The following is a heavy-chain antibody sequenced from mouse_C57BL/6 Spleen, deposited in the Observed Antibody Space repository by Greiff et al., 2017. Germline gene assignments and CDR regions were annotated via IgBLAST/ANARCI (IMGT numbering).Heavy chain of an antibody. Sequence: VQLQQSGPGLVQPSQSLSITCTVSGFSLPSSGVHWVRQSPGKGLEWLGVIWSGGSTDYNAAFISRRSISQDNSKSQVFFKMNSLQADDTAIYYCARTGIYYDYEGFAYWGQGTLVTVSA. CDR1: GFSLPSSG. J-gene: IGHJ3*01. CDR3: ARTGIYYDYEGFAY. D-gene: IGHD2-4*01. CDR2: IWSGGST. V-gene: IGHV2-2*01.